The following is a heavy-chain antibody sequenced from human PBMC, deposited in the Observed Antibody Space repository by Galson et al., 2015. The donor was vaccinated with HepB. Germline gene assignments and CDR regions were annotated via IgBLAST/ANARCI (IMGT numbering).Heavy chain of an antibody. V-gene: IGHV1-2*02. J-gene: IGHJ4*02. D-gene: IGHD1-26*01. CDR3: ARGRSKWGLLRDYFDY. CDR1: KYTFSDYY. CDR2: IFPNSGGT. Sequence: SVKVSCKASKYTFSDYYIHWARQAPGQGLEWMGWIFPNSGGTTYAQVFQGRVTLTSDTSINTAYMYLSSLTSDDTAVYYCARGRSKWGLLRDYFDYWGQGTLVTVSS.